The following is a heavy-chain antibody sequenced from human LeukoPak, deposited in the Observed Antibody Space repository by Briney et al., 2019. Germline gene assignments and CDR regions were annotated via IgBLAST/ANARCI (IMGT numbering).Heavy chain of an antibody. CDR2: IYYSGST. Sequence: SETLSLTCTVSGGSISSSSYYWGWIRQPPGKGLIWIGSIYYSGSTYYNPSLKSRVTISVGTSKNQFSLKLSSVTAADTAVYYRAREVNYDYVWGSYPVPYWGQGTLVTVSS. J-gene: IGHJ4*02. CDR1: GGSISSSSYY. V-gene: IGHV4-39*07. D-gene: IGHD3-16*02. CDR3: AREVNYDYVWGSYPVPY.